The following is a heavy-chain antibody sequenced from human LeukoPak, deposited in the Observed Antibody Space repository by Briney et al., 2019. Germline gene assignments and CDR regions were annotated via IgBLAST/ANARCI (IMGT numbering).Heavy chain of an antibody. Sequence: PGGSLRLSCAASGFTFSIYAMSWVRQAPGKGLEWVSAISGSGGSTYYADSVKGRFTISRDNSKNTLYLQMNSLRAEDTAVYYCAKDTTMIVTNNWFDPWGQGTLVTVSS. D-gene: IGHD3-22*01. CDR2: ISGSGGST. V-gene: IGHV3-23*01. J-gene: IGHJ5*02. CDR1: GFTFSIYA. CDR3: AKDTTMIVTNNWFDP.